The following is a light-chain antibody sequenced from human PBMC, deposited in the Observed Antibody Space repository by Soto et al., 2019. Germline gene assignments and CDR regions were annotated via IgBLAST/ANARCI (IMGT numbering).Light chain of an antibody. CDR1: KIGSRS. CDR3: QVWESSSDHTVV. J-gene: IGLJ2*01. V-gene: IGLV3-21*02. CDR2: DDS. Sequence: SYVLTQPPSVSVAPGQTARITCGGNKIGSRSVHWYQQKPGQAPVLVVHDDSDRPAGIPDRFSGSNSGNTATLTISRVEAGDEADYYCQVWESSSDHTVVFGGGTKVTVL.